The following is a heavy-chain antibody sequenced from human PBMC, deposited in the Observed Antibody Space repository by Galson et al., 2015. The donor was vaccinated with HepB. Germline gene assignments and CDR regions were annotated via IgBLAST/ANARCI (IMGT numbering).Heavy chain of an antibody. J-gene: IGHJ4*02. CDR1: GYTFTSYY. CDR2: INPSGGST. CDR3: ARVGDYDSSGYYSLPFDY. D-gene: IGHD3-22*01. V-gene: IGHV1-46*04. Sequence: SVKVSCKASGYTFTSYYMHWVRQAPGQGLEWMGIINPSGGSTSYAQKLQGRVTMTRDTSTSTVYMELSSLRSEDTAVYYCARVGDYDSSGYYSLPFDYWGQGTLVTVSS.